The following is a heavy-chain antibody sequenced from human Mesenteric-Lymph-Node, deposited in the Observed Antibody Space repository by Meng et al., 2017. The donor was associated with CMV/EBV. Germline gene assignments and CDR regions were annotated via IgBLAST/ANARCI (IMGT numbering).Heavy chain of an antibody. J-gene: IGHJ6*02. Sequence: GESLKISCAASGFSFSSYAMSWVRQAPGKGLEWVSAISHTTYNTYYTDSVKGRFTISRDNSRNTVYLQMRSLRAEDTAVYFCAKAGDWPAAGGEYYYYYGLDVWGQGTTVTVSS. V-gene: IGHV3-23*01. CDR2: ISHTTYNT. D-gene: IGHD2-2*01. CDR3: AKAGDWPAAGGEYYYYYGLDV. CDR1: GFSFSSYA.